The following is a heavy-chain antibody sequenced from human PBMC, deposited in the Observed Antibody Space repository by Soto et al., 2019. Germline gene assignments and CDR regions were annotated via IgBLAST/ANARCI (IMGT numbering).Heavy chain of an antibody. V-gene: IGHV3-9*01. J-gene: IGHJ6*02. CDR1: GFTFDDYA. CDR3: AKDMSQSLYYYGMDV. Sequence: LRLSCAASGFTFDDYAMHWVRQAPGKGLEWVSGISWNSGSIGYADSVKGRFTISRDNAKNSLYLQMNSLRAEDTALYYCAKDMSQSLYYYGMDVWGQGTTVTVSS. CDR2: ISWNSGSI.